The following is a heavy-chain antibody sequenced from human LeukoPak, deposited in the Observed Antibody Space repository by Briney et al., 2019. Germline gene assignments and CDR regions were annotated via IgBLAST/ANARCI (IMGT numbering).Heavy chain of an antibody. CDR1: GYTFTDNG. CDR2: ISANSGKT. D-gene: IGHD3-16*02. V-gene: IGHV1-18*01. Sequence: ASVKVSCKASGYTFTDNGISWVRQAPGEGLEWMGWISANSGKTNYAQRFQGRVTMTRETSSSTVYMELRSLRFDDTAVYFCARDKNYRFDYWGQGTLVSVTS. CDR3: ARDKNYRFDY. J-gene: IGHJ4*02.